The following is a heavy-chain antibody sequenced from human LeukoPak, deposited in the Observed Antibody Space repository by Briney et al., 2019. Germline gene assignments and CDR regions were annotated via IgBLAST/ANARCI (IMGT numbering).Heavy chain of an antibody. D-gene: IGHD2-15*01. J-gene: IGHJ4*02. CDR1: GYTFISYD. CDR2: IIPISGTA. Sequence: SVKVSCKASGYTFISYDINWVRQAPGQGLEWMGRIIPISGTANYAQKFQGRVTITTDESTSTAYMELSSLRSEDTAMYYCARVLGYCSGGSCNYYFDYWGQGTLVTVSS. V-gene: IGHV1-69*05. CDR3: ARVLGYCSGGSCNYYFDY.